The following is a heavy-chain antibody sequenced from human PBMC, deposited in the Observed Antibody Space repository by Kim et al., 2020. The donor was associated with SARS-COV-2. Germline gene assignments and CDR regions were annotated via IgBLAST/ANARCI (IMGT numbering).Heavy chain of an antibody. D-gene: IGHD6-6*01. J-gene: IGHJ6*02. V-gene: IGHV3-30-3*02. CDR1: GFSFTSHA. Sequence: GGSLRLSCTASGFSFTSHAINWVRQAPGRGLEWVAVISSDGSAPHYGDSVKGRFTISRDNSINTLFLQMTGLRPEDTAVYYCAQDRGSTWGYGMDVWCQG. CDR3: AQDRGSTWGYGMDV. CDR2: ISSDGSAP.